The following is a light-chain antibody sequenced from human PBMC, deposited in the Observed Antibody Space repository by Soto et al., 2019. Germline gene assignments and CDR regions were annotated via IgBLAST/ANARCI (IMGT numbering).Light chain of an antibody. Sequence: QSVLTQPASVSGSPGQSITISCTGTSADVGAYNFVSWYQQRPGKAPKLLISAVSNRPSGVSNRFSGSKSGNTASLVISGLEAEDEADYYCSSYTSLPSYVFVTGTKVTVL. V-gene: IGLV2-14*03. J-gene: IGLJ1*01. CDR3: SSYTSLPSYV. CDR1: SADVGAYNF. CDR2: AVS.